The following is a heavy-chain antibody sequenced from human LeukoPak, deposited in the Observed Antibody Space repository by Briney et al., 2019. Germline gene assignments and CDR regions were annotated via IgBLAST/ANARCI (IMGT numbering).Heavy chain of an antibody. CDR1: GYTFTGYY. J-gene: IGHJ3*02. Sequence: GASVKDSCKASGYTFTGYYMHWVRQTPGQGLEWMGWINPNSGGTNYAQKFQGRVTITRDTAISTAYMELSRLRSDDTAVYYCAREVLRYFGRLSDAFDIWGQGTMVTVSS. CDR3: AREVLRYFGRLSDAFDI. V-gene: IGHV1-2*02. D-gene: IGHD3-9*01. CDR2: INPNSGGT.